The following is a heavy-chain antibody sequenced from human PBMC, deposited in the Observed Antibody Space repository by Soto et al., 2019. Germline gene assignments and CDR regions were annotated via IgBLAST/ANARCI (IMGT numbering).Heavy chain of an antibody. V-gene: IGHV3-23*01. Sequence: GGSLRLSCAASGFASGSAFSSHAMTWVRQSPEKGLEWVSVVSGSGDYTQYADSVKGRFTISRDNSKNTLHLQMNSLRVEDTAIYYCAKDGADGAFFESCGRGTLVTVSS. D-gene: IGHD4-17*01. CDR2: VSGSGDYT. CDR1: GFASGSAFSSHA. J-gene: IGHJ4*02. CDR3: AKDGADGAFFES.